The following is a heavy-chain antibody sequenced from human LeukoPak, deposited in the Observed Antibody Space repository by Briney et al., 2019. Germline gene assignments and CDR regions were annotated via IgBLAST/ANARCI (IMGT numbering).Heavy chain of an antibody. Sequence: GGSLRLSCAASGFTFSDHYMSWIRQVPGKGLEWVSYISTSGTYTNYADSVKGRFTISGDNAKNSLYLQMNSLRAEDTAVYYCARGHYGLDVWGQGTTVTVSS. CDR1: GFTFSDHY. V-gene: IGHV3-11*03. J-gene: IGHJ6*02. CDR3: ARGHYGLDV. CDR2: ISTSGTYT.